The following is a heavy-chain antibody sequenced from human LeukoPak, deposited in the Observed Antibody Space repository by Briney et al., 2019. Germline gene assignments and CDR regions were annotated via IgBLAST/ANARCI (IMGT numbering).Heavy chain of an antibody. Sequence: GGSLRLSCAASGFTFSSYSMNWVRQAPGKGLEWVSSISSSSSYIYYADSVKGRFTISRDNSKNTLYLQMNSLRAEDTAVYYCAKGRLGYCSGGSCYGAFDIWGQGTMVTVSS. CDR2: ISSSSSYI. CDR3: AKGRLGYCSGGSCYGAFDI. V-gene: IGHV3-21*04. J-gene: IGHJ3*02. CDR1: GFTFSSYS. D-gene: IGHD2-15*01.